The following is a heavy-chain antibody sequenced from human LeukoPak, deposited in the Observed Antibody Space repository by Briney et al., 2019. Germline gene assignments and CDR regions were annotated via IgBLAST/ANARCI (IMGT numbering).Heavy chain of an antibody. CDR3: AKTTMIVVVIQNAFDI. J-gene: IGHJ3*02. Sequence: PGGSLRLSCAASGFTFSSYAMSWVRQAPGKGLEWVSAISGSGGSTYYADSVKGRFTISRDNSKNTLNLQMNSLRAEDTAVYYCAKTTMIVVVIQNAFDIWGQGTMVTVSS. V-gene: IGHV3-23*01. CDR2: ISGSGGST. D-gene: IGHD3-22*01. CDR1: GFTFSSYA.